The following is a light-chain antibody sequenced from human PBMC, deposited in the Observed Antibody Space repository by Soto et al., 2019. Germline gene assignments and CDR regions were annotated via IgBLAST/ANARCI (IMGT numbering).Light chain of an antibody. CDR2: GAS. Sequence: EIVMTQSPATLSVSPGERVTLSCRASQNILSNLAWYQQKPGQAPRLLIYGASTRATGTPARFSGSGSGTDFTLTISSLQPEDFAVYYCQQDYNLPFTFGQGTRLEIK. V-gene: IGKV3D-15*01. CDR1: QNILSN. CDR3: QQDYNLPFT. J-gene: IGKJ5*01.